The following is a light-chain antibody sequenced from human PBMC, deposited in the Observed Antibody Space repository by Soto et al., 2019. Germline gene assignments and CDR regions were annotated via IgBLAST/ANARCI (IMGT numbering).Light chain of an antibody. CDR3: QQYTNYPST. Sequence: DIQMTQSPPTLSASVGDRVTITCRASQSIRSWLAWYQQRPGKAPNLLIYDVSSLESGVPSRFSGSGSGTEFTLTISSLQPDDFATYYCQQYTNYPSTFGQGTKVEIK. V-gene: IGKV1-5*01. CDR2: DVS. CDR1: QSIRSW. J-gene: IGKJ1*01.